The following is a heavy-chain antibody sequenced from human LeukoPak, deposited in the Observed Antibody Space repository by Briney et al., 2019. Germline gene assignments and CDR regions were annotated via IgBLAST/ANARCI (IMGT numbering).Heavy chain of an antibody. Sequence: VKVSCKASGYTFTKYGISWVRQAPGQGLEWMGWISGYNDNTNYAQKLQGRVTMTTDTSTSTAYMELRSLRSDDTAVYYCARERSGSRVDAFDIWGQGTMVTVSS. V-gene: IGHV1-18*01. D-gene: IGHD1-26*01. J-gene: IGHJ3*02. CDR1: GYTFTKYG. CDR2: ISGYNDNT. CDR3: ARERSGSRVDAFDI.